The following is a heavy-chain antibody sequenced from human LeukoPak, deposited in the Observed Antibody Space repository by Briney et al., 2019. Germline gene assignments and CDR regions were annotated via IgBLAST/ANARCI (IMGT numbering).Heavy chain of an antibody. CDR1: GIILSDNF. CDR3: ARDKYSSSNPYYYYGMDV. Sequence: GGSLRLSCAASGIILSDNFMSWIRQAPGKGLEWVAYISSTGNTILYADSVKGRFTISRDNAKNSLYLQMNSLRAEDTAVYYCARDKYSSSNPYYYYGMDVWGQGTTVTVSS. CDR2: ISSTGNTI. J-gene: IGHJ6*02. V-gene: IGHV3-11*01. D-gene: IGHD6-6*01.